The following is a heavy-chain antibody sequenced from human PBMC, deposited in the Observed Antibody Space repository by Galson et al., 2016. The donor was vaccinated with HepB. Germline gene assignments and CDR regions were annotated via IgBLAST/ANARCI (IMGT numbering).Heavy chain of an antibody. CDR1: GGSVSSGSYY. Sequence: SETLSLTCTVSGGSVSSGSYYWSWIRQLPGKGLEWIGYIYYSGSTKYNPSLKSRVTISVDTSKNQFSLNLSSVTAADTAVYYCATLTYYYDSKAGAFDIWGQGTMVTVSS. J-gene: IGHJ3*02. V-gene: IGHV4-61*01. D-gene: IGHD3-22*01. CDR3: ATLTYYYDSKAGAFDI. CDR2: IYYSGST.